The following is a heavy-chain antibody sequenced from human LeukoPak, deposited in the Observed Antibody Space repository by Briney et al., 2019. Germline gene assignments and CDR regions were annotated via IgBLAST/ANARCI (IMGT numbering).Heavy chain of an antibody. V-gene: IGHV5-51*01. J-gene: IGHJ4*02. D-gene: IGHD3-16*01. CDR3: ARRGRGHYVAPQSYFDH. CDR2: IYPDDSDT. CDR1: GYDFKLEL. Sequence: GESLNISRRGPGYDFKLELIVGVGQMPGKGLEWVGIIYPDDSDTTYSPSFQGQITISADKSTSSSYLHLSGLKASHTATYFRARRGRGHYVAPQSYFDHWGQGSLVTVSS.